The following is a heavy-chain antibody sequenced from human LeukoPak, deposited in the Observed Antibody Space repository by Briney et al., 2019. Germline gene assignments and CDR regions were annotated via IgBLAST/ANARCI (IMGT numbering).Heavy chain of an antibody. Sequence: AGGSLRLSCAASGFTFSSYGMSWVRQAPGKGLEWVSAISGSDGSTYYADSVKGRFTISKDNAKNSLYLQMNSLRTEDTAVYYCARDYGGSSPFDYWGQGTLVTVSS. CDR1: GFTFSSYG. CDR3: ARDYGGSSPFDY. J-gene: IGHJ4*02. D-gene: IGHD4-23*01. CDR2: ISGSDGST. V-gene: IGHV3-23*01.